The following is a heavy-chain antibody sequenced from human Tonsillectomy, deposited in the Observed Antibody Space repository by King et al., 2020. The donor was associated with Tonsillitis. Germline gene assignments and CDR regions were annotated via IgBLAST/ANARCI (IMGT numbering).Heavy chain of an antibody. Sequence: VQLVESGGGVVQPGRSLRLSCAASGFTFSSYGMHWVRQAPGKGLEWVAVISYDGNNKYYVDSVKGRFTISRDNSKNTLYLQMYSLRAEDTAMHYCAKAEGEEHYYYYYTMDVWGQGTTVTVSS. V-gene: IGHV3-30*18. CDR2: ISYDGNNK. D-gene: IGHD1-26*01. CDR3: AKAEGEEHYYYYYTMDV. J-gene: IGHJ6*02. CDR1: GFTFSSYG.